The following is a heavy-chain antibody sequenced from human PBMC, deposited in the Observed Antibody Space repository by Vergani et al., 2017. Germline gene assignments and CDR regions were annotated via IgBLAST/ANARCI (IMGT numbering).Heavy chain of an antibody. D-gene: IGHD2-2*02. Sequence: QVQLQESGPGLVKASETLSLICSVSGGSVDFKYWTWIRQPPGKGLEWIGYIYYSGSTYYNPSLKSRVTMSVDTSKNQFSLKLSSVTAADTAVYFCAREVPAAISWYFDYWGQGTLVTVSS. CDR2: IYYSGST. CDR1: GGSVDFKY. V-gene: IGHV4-59*02. J-gene: IGHJ4*02. CDR3: AREVPAAISWYFDY.